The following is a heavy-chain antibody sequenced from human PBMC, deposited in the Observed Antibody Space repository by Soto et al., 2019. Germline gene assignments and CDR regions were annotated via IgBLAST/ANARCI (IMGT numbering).Heavy chain of an antibody. J-gene: IGHJ6*02. CDR2: IIPISGTA. V-gene: IGHV1-69*06. CDR3: ARGLIEVADGYYYYGMDV. Sequence: QVQLGQSGAEVKKPGSSVKVSCKASGGTFSSYAISWVRQAPGQGLEWMGGIIPISGTANYAQKFQGRVTITADKSTSTSYMALSSLRSEDTAVYYCARGLIEVADGYYYYGMDVWGQGTTVTVSS. CDR1: GGTFSSYA. D-gene: IGHD6-19*01.